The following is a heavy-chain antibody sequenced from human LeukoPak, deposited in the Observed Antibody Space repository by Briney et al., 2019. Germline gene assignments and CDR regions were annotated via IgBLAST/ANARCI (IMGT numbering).Heavy chain of an antibody. Sequence: GASVKVSCKASGYTFPSYDLNWLRQATGQGLEWMGWMNPNSGNTGYAQKFQGRVTMTRNTSISTAYMELSSLRSEDTAVYYCARGRDYSSSWLNWFDPWGQGTLVTVSS. CDR3: ARGRDYSSSWLNWFDP. J-gene: IGHJ5*02. D-gene: IGHD6-13*01. V-gene: IGHV1-8*01. CDR1: GYTFPSYD. CDR2: MNPNSGNT.